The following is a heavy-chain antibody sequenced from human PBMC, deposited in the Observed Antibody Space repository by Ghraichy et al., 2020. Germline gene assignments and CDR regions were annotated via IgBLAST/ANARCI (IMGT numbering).Heavy chain of an antibody. V-gene: IGHV1-2*02. J-gene: IGHJ4*02. Sequence: ASVKVSCKASGYAFTDYYIHWVRQAPGQGLEWMGWINPNTGGTLYEREFQGRVSLTRDTSISTAYMEFSSLRSDDTAVYYCARDRSGSYDYWGQGTLVSVSS. CDR3: ARDRSGSYDY. CDR2: INPNTGGT. CDR1: GYAFTDYY. D-gene: IGHD1-26*01.